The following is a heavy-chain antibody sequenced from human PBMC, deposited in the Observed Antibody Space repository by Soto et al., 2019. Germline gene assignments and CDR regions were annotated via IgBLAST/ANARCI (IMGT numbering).Heavy chain of an antibody. Sequence: LSLTCTVSGGSVSSGSYYWSWIRQPPGKGLEWIGYIYYSGSTNYNPSLKSRVTISVDTSKNQFSLKLSSVTAADTAVYYCARLNLDTAMESYYYYYGMDVWGQGTTVTVSS. V-gene: IGHV4-61*01. CDR3: ARLNLDTAMESYYYYYGMDV. D-gene: IGHD5-18*01. CDR2: IYYSGST. J-gene: IGHJ6*02. CDR1: GGSVSSGSYY.